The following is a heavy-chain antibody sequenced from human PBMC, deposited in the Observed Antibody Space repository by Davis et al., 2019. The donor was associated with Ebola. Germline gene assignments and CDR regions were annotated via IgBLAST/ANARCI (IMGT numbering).Heavy chain of an antibody. CDR3: ARDPGDLDY. V-gene: IGHV3-74*01. J-gene: IGHJ4*02. D-gene: IGHD3-16*01. CDR2: INSDGSST. Sequence: GESLKISCAASGFTFSSYWMHWVRQAPGKGLVWVSRINSDGSSTSYADSVKGRFTISRDNAKNTLYLQMTSLRVEDTAVFYCARDPGDLDYWGQGTLVTVSS. CDR1: GFTFSSYW.